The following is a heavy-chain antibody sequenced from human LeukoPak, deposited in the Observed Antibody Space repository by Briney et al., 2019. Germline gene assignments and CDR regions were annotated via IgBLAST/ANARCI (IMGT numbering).Heavy chain of an antibody. CDR2: IYYTGGT. CDR3: ARSRYSYGSYYFDY. CDR1: GGSISSYY. Sequence: SETLSLTCTVSGGSISSYYWSCIRQPPGKGLEWIGYIYYTGGTNYNPSLKSRVTISIDTSKNQFSLKLSSVTAADTAFYYCARSRYSYGSYYFDYWGQGTLVTVSS. J-gene: IGHJ4*02. D-gene: IGHD5-18*01. V-gene: IGHV4-59*01.